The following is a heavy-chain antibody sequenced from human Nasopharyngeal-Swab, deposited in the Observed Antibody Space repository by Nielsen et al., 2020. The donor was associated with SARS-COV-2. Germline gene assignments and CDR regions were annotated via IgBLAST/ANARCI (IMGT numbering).Heavy chain of an antibody. CDR2: IYYSGST. J-gene: IGHJ5*02. CDR3: ARALRYFDWSGSWWFDP. D-gene: IGHD3-9*01. Sequence: WIRQPPGKGLEWIGYIYYSGSTNYNPSLKSRVTISVDTSKNQFSLKLSSVTAADPAVYYCARALRYFDWSGSWWFDPWGQGTLVTVSS. V-gene: IGHV4-59*01.